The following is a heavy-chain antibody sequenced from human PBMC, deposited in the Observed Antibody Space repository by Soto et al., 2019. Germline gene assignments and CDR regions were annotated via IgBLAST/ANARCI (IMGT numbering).Heavy chain of an antibody. V-gene: IGHV1-18*01. Sequence: QVQLVQSGAEVKKPGASVKVSCKASGYTFASYAISWMRQAPGQGLEWMGWISAYNGNTNYAQKLQGRVTMTTGTSTSTAYMELRSRRSDDTAVYYCVRDPPPPDYWGQGTLVNVSS. CDR1: GYTFASYA. CDR3: VRDPPPPDY. CDR2: ISAYNGNT. J-gene: IGHJ4*02.